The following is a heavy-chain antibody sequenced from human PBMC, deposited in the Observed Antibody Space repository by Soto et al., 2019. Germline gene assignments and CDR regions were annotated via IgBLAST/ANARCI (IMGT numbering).Heavy chain of an antibody. CDR1: GFAFSDIW. V-gene: IGHV3-7*01. J-gene: IGHJ4*02. Sequence: GGSLRLSCAASGFAFSDIWMSWVRQVPGKGLEWVANINQDGSVKYYTDSVKGRFTISRDNAKHSLYLQMNSLRAEDTAVYYCARNNHWGQGTLVTVSS. CDR3: ARNNH. CDR2: INQDGSVK.